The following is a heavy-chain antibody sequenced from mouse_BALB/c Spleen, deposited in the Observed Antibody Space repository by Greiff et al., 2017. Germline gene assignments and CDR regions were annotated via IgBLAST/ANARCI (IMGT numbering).Heavy chain of an antibody. CDR2: IDPSDSET. CDR3: ARGDGNYVGGFAY. Sequence: QVQLQQSGPQLVRPGASVKISCKASGYSFTSYWMHWVKQRPGQGLEWIGMIDPSDSETRLNQKFKDKATLTVDKSSSTAYMQLSSPTSENSAVYFCARGDGNYVGGFAYWGQGTLVTVSA. D-gene: IGHD2-1*01. V-gene: IGHV1S126*01. J-gene: IGHJ3*01. CDR1: GYSFTSYW.